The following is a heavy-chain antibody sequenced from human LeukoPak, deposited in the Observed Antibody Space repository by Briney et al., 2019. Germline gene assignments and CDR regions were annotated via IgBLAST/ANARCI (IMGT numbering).Heavy chain of an antibody. CDR2: IIPIFGTA. J-gene: IGHJ4*02. CDR1: GGTFSSYA. D-gene: IGHD5-18*01. CDR3: ATRGYSYGYYFDY. V-gene: IGHV1-69*13. Sequence: SVKVSCEASGGTFSSYAISWVRQAPGQGLEWMGGIIPIFGTANYAQKFQGRVTITADESTSTAYMELSSLRSEDTAVYYCATRGYSYGYYFDYWGQGTLVTVSS.